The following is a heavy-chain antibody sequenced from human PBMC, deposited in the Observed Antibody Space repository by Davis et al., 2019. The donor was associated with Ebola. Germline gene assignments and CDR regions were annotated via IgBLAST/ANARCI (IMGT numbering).Heavy chain of an antibody. V-gene: IGHV1-18*01. Sequence: ASVKVSCKASGYTFTSYGISWVRQAPGQGLEWMGWISAYNGNTNYAQKLQGRVTMNTDTSTSTAYMELRTLRSDDTSVYYCARPQTTVTTGWFDPWGQGTLVTVSS. CDR1: GYTFTSYG. D-gene: IGHD4-17*01. CDR3: ARPQTTVTTGWFDP. J-gene: IGHJ5*02. CDR2: ISAYNGNT.